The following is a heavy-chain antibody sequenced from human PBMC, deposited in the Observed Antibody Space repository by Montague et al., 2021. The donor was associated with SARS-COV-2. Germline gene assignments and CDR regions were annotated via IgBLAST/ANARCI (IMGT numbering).Heavy chain of an antibody. J-gene: IGHJ4*02. CDR1: GFTFSSYE. CDR2: ISSSGSTI. CDR3: ARAGYYDSSGYGYY. V-gene: IGHV3-48*03. Sequence: SMRISCAASGFTFSSYEMNWVRQAPGKGLEWVSYISSSGSTIYYADSVKGRFTISRDNAKNSLYLQMNSLRAEDTAVYYCARAGYYDSSGYGYYWGQGTLVTVSS. D-gene: IGHD3-22*01.